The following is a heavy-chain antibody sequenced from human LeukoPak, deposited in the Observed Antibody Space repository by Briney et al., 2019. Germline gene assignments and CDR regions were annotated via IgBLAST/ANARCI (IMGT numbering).Heavy chain of an antibody. J-gene: IGHJ1*01. V-gene: IGHV3-23*01. CDR1: GFTFSSFD. Sequence: GGSLSLSCAASGFTFSSFDMTWVRQAPGKGLEWVSTISVSATNTYYADSVKGRFTISRDNTKITLYLQMNSLRADDTAVYYCATITSMRVVLISWGQGTLVTVSS. CDR2: ISVSATNT. D-gene: IGHD3-22*01. CDR3: ATITSMRVVLIS.